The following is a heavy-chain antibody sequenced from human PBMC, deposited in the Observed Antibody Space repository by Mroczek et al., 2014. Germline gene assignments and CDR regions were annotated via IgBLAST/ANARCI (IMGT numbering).Heavy chain of an antibody. V-gene: IGHV3-7*01. CDR3: AKKGPGILEWQFMDA. J-gene: IGHJ6*03. Sequence: EVQLVESGGGLVQPGGSLRLSCAASGFTFSSYWMSWVRQAPGKGLEWVANIKQDGSEKYYVDSVKGRFTISRDNAKNSLYLQMNSLRAEDTAVYYCAKKGPGILEWQFMDAWGKGTTVTVSS. CDR1: GFTFSSYW. D-gene: IGHD3-3*01. CDR2: IKQDGSEK.